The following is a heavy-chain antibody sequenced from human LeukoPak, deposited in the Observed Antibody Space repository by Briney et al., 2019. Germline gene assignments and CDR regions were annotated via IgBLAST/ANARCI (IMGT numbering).Heavy chain of an antibody. V-gene: IGHV3-21*01. J-gene: IGHJ4*02. CDR3: ARDRVAVAGTPYL. CDR2: ISSSSSYI. Sequence: GGSLRLSCAASGFTFSSYSMNWVRQAPGKGLEWVSSISSSSSYIYYADSVKGRFTISRDNAKNSLHLQMNSLRAEDTAVYYCARDRVAVAGTPYLWGQGTLVTVSS. D-gene: IGHD6-19*01. CDR1: GFTFSSYS.